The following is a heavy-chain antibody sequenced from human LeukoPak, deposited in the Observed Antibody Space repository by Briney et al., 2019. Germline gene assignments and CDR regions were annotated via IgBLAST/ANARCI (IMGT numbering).Heavy chain of an antibody. V-gene: IGHV4-59*01. CDR3: ARGRAGSTYGRGAFDI. J-gene: IGHJ4*02. D-gene: IGHD1-1*01. CDR1: VGSICDYY. Sequence: SETLSLTCADSVGSICDYYWSWIPQPPGKGLEWILYIYDSGRTNYNPSLKSRVTISVDTFKNQFSLKLSSVTAADTAVYYCARGRAGSTYGRGAFDIWGQGTLVTVSS. CDR2: IYDSGRT.